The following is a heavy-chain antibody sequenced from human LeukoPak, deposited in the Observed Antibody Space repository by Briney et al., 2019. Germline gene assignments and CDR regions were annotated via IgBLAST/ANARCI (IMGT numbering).Heavy chain of an antibody. CDR1: GGSISSSSYY. J-gene: IGHJ4*02. D-gene: IGHD3-10*01. V-gene: IGHV4-39*07. CDR2: IYYSGST. CDR3: ARDRSGFPAL. Sequence: SETLSLTCTVSGGSISSSSYYWGWIRQPPGKGLEWIGSIYYSGSTYYNPSLKSRVTISVDTSKNQFFLKLSSVTAADTAVYYCARDRSGFPALWGQGTLVTVSS.